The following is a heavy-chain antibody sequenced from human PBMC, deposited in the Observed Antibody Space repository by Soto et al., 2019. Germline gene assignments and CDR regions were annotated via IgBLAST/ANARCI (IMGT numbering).Heavy chain of an antibody. CDR1: GFSLTTSGVG. J-gene: IGHJ4*02. CDR2: IYWDDDK. V-gene: IGHV2-5*02. CDR3: AHRILRTVFGLVTTTAIYFDF. D-gene: IGHD3-3*01. Sequence: QITLNESGPTVVKPAETLTLTCTFSGFSLTTSGVGVGWIRQSPGKAPEWLALIYWDDDKRYSASLKSSLTITKDTSKNQVVLTMASVDPADTATYYCAHRILRTVFGLVTTTAIYFDFWGQGTPVVVSS.